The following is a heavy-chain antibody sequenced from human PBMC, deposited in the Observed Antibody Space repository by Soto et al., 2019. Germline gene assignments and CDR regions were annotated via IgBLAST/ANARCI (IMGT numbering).Heavy chain of an antibody. Sequence: ASVKVSCKASGYTFTSYAMHWVRQAPGQRLEWMGWINAGNGNTKYSQKFQGRVTITRDTSASTAFMELSSLGSEDTAVYYCARDIRPAGYCSGGSCYSYYYWGQGTLVTVSS. CDR1: GYTFTSYA. CDR2: INAGNGNT. D-gene: IGHD2-15*01. J-gene: IGHJ4*02. V-gene: IGHV1-3*01. CDR3: ARDIRPAGYCSGGSCYSYYY.